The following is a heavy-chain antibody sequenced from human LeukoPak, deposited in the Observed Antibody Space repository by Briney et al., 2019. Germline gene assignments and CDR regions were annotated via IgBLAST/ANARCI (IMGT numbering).Heavy chain of an antibody. Sequence: SPSLSPTCAVYGGSLSGYYCSWIRQHPRNRLEWIGEINHSVGTKYNPSLKSRVTISVDTSKNQFSLKLSSVTAADTAVYYCARVRSMVRGVHTPYYYYGMDVWGQGTTVTVSS. CDR2: INHSVGT. CDR1: GGSLSGYY. J-gene: IGHJ6*02. CDR3: ARVRSMVRGVHTPYYYYGMDV. V-gene: IGHV4-34*01. D-gene: IGHD3-10*01.